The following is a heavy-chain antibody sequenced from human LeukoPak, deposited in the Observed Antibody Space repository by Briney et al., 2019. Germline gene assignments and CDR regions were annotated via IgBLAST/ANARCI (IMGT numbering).Heavy chain of an antibody. V-gene: IGHV3-23*01. CDR2: IGANGNNI. CDR3: VKETIVRAAYFDS. Sequence: GGSLRLSCAASGFTFSSYGMSWVRQAPGKGLEWVAAIGANGNNIFYRDSVRGRFTISRDNSKNTLYLQMSRLGADDTALYYCVKETIVRAAYFDSWGQGTLVTVSS. D-gene: IGHD3-16*01. J-gene: IGHJ4*02. CDR1: GFTFSSYG.